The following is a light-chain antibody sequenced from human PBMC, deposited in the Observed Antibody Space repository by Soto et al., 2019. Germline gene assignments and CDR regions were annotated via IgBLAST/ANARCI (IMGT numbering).Light chain of an antibody. V-gene: IGKV1-27*01. Sequence: IQMTQSPSSLSASVGARVTITCRASQDIYTFLAWYQQRPGKAPELLIYDASTLQAGVPSRFSGDGFGTHFTLTISSLQPEDVATYYCQHYNKAPWTFGQGTKV. CDR2: DAS. CDR3: QHYNKAPWT. J-gene: IGKJ1*01. CDR1: QDIYTF.